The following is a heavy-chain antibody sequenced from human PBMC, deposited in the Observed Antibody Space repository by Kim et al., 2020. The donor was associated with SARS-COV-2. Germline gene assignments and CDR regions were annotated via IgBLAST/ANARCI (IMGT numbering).Heavy chain of an antibody. CDR3: ARGGAYYYDSSGYL. Sequence: GGSLRLSCAASGFTFSSYGMHWVRQAPGKGLEWVAVISCDGSNTYYADSVKGRFTISRDNSKNMRYLQMNSQRAEDTAVYYCARGGAYYYDSSGYLWGQGTLVTVTS. D-gene: IGHD3-22*01. J-gene: IGHJ5*02. CDR1: GFTFSSYG. CDR2: ISCDGSNT. V-gene: IGHV3-33*05.